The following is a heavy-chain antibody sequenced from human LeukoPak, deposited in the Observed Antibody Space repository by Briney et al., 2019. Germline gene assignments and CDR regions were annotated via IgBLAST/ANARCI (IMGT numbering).Heavy chain of an antibody. CDR2: ISYDESNK. Sequence: GGSLRLSCAASGFTFSSYGMHWVRQAPGKGLEWVAVISYDESNKYYADSVKGRFTISRDNSKSTLYLQMDSLRAEDTAVYYCAKDSKYNWNFLDYWGQGTLVTVSS. CDR1: GFTFSSYG. V-gene: IGHV3-30*18. D-gene: IGHD1-7*01. CDR3: AKDSKYNWNFLDY. J-gene: IGHJ4*02.